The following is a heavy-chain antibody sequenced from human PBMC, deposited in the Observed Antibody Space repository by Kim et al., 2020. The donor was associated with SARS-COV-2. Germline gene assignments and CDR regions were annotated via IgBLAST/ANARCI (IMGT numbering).Heavy chain of an antibody. CDR3: ATAGIVAVYYYGMDV. CDR1: GDTFSSYA. D-gene: IGHD3-22*01. CDR2: IIPIFGTA. J-gene: IGHJ6*02. Sequence: SVKVSCKASGDTFSSYAISWVRQAPGQGLEWMGGIIPIFGTANYAQKFQGRVTITADESTSTAYMELSSLRSEDTAVYYCATAGIVAVYYYGMDVWGQGTTVTVSS. V-gene: IGHV1-69*13.